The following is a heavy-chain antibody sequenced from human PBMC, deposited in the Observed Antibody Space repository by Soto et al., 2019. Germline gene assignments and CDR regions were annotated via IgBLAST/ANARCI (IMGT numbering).Heavy chain of an antibody. CDR3: TTEGTLLWFGEFPYNWFDP. CDR1: GFTFSNAW. CDR2: IKSKTDGGTT. Sequence: GGSLRLSCAASGFTFSNAWMSWVRQAPGKGLEWVGRIKSKTDGGTTDYAAPVKGRFTISRDDSKNTLYLQMNSLKTEDTAVYYCTTEGTLLWFGEFPYNWFDPWGQGTLVTVSS. D-gene: IGHD3-10*01. J-gene: IGHJ5*02. V-gene: IGHV3-15*01.